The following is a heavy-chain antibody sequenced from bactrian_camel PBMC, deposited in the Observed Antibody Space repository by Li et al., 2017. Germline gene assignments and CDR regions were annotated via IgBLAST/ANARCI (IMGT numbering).Heavy chain of an antibody. J-gene: IGHJ4*01. V-gene: IGHV3S1*01. Sequence: HVQLVESGGDLVQPGGPLRLSCATSGFTFSNTYMHWVRQAPGKGLEWVSYINSAGGSTYYADSVKGRFTISQDNAKNTLYLHMNSLKSEDTALYYCATGSLGTVGFEYGGQGTQVTV. CDR3: ATGSLGTVGFEY. CDR1: GFTFSNTY. CDR2: INSAGGST. D-gene: IGHD5*01.